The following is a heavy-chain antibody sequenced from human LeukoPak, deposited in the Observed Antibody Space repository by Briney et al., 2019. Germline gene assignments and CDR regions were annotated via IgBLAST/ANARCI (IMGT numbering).Heavy chain of an antibody. J-gene: IGHJ6*03. V-gene: IGHV5-51*01. CDR2: IYPGDSDT. Sequence: GESLKISCKGSGYSFTSYWIGWVRQMPGKGLEWMGIIYPGDSDTRYSPSFQGQVTISADKSISTAYLQWSSLKASDTAMYYCARISMGSSWLVNKEEPSGYYYMDVWGKGTTVTVSS. CDR1: GYSFTSYW. D-gene: IGHD6-13*01. CDR3: ARISMGSSWLVNKEEPSGYYYMDV.